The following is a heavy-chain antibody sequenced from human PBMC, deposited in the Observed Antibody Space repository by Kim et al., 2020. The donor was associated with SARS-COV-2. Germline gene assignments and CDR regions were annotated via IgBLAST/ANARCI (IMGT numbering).Heavy chain of an antibody. V-gene: IGHV3-15*01. Sequence: GGSLRLSCAASGFTFSNAWMSWVRQAPGKGLEWVGRIKSKTDGGTTDYAAPVKGRFIISRDDSKNTLYLQMNSLKTEDTAVYYCTTAEAVGYFDWLLYGKNYYDDMDVWGQGTTVTVSS. CDR2: IKSKTDGGTT. D-gene: IGHD3-9*01. J-gene: IGHJ6*02. CDR3: TTAEAVGYFDWLLYGKNYYDDMDV. CDR1: GFTFSNAW.